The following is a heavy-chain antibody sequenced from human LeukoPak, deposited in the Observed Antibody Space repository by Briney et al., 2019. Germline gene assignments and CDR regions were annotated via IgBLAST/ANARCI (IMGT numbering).Heavy chain of an antibody. Sequence: SETLSLTCAVYGGSFSGYYWSWIRQPPGKGLEWIGEIIHSGSTNYNPSLKSRVTISVDTSKNQFSLKLSPVTAADTAVCYCARLPYSYGLDIWGQGTMVTVSS. J-gene: IGHJ3*02. CDR2: IIHSGST. V-gene: IGHV4-34*12. CDR3: ARLPYSYGLDI. CDR1: GGSFSGYY. D-gene: IGHD5-18*01.